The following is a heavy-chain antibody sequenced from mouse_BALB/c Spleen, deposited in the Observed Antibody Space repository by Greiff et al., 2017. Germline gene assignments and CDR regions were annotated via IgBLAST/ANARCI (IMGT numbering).Heavy chain of an antibody. CDR3: TRFGHWYFDV. Sequence: LQQPGSELVRPGASVKLSCKASGYTFTSYWMHWVKQRPGQGLEWIGNIYPGSGSTNYDEKFKSKATLTVDTSPSTAYMQLSSLTSEDSAVYYCTRFGHWYFDVWGAGTTVTVSS. CDR1: GYTFTSYW. J-gene: IGHJ1*01. V-gene: IGHV1S22*01. CDR2: IYPGSGST.